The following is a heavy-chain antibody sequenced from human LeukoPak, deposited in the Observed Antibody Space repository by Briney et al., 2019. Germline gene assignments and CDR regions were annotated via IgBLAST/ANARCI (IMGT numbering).Heavy chain of an antibody. CDR3: ARDPMVRGDGGGFDY. J-gene: IGHJ4*02. CDR1: GVSVTGGNYY. CDR2: IHFSGST. Sequence: SQTLFLTCTVSGVSVTGGNYYWSWIRQPPGKGLEWIGYIHFSGSTFYNPSLKSRLTISLDTSKNQISLKLSSVTAADTAVYYCARDPMVRGDGGGFDYWGQGTLVTVSS. D-gene: IGHD3-10*01. V-gene: IGHV4-30-4*01.